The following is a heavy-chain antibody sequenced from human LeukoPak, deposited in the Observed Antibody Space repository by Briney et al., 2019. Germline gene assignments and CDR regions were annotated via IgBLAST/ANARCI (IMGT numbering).Heavy chain of an antibody. V-gene: IGHV4-39*07. CDR3: ARGVELELRRFDP. J-gene: IGHJ5*02. D-gene: IGHD1-7*01. CDR2: INHSGST. Sequence: SETLSLTCSVSGVSISSSSYHWGWIRQPPGKGLEWIGEINHSGSTNYNPSLKSRVTISVDTSKNQFSLKLSSVTAADTAVYYCARGVELELRRFDPWGQGTLVTVSS. CDR1: GVSISSSSYH.